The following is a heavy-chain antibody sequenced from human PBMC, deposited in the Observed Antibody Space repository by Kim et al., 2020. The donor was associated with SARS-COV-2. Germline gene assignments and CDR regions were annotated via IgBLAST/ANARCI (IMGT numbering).Heavy chain of an antibody. Sequence: GGSLRLSCAASGFTVSSNYMSWVRQAPGKGLEWVSVIYSGGSTYYSDSVKGRFTISRDNSKNTLYLQMNSLRAEDTAVDYCARGLSTVVIRGAVDIWGQGTMVTVSS. CDR3: ARGLSTVVIRGAVDI. D-gene: IGHD4-17*01. CDR2: IYSGGST. V-gene: IGHV3-66*01. J-gene: IGHJ3*02. CDR1: GFTVSSNY.